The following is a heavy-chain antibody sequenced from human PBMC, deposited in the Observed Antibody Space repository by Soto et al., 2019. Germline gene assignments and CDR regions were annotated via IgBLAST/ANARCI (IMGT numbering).Heavy chain of an antibody. Sequence: SETLSLTCPVSGGSISNCGYYWSWVRQHPVKVLEWIGYIYYTGTTYYNPSLKSRITISVDTSKKQFSLRLSSVTAADTAVYYRAGEKITYYNNRGRSLYLFDFGGRGTKVAVSS. D-gene: IGHD3-22*01. V-gene: IGHV4-31*03. CDR1: GGSISNCGYY. J-gene: IGHJ4*02. CDR2: IYYTGTT. CDR3: AGEKITYYNNRGRSLYLFDF.